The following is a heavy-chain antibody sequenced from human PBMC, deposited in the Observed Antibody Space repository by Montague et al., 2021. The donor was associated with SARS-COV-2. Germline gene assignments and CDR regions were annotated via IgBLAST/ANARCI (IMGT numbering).Heavy chain of an antibody. CDR3: ARDGGQRFRAFES. D-gene: IGHD3-16*01. V-gene: IGHV4-4*02. J-gene: IGHJ4*02. CDR1: GDSITRNYW. Sequence: SETLSLSCNVSGDSITRNYWWSWLRQPPGKGLEWIGEIYHTGSTNFNPSLKSRVTMSVDKSKKFFSLSLRSVTAADTATYYCARDGGQRFRAFESWGQGTLVTISS. CDR2: IYHTGST.